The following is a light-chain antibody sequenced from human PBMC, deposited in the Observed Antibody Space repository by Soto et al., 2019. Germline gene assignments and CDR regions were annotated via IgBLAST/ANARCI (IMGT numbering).Light chain of an antibody. Sequence: EIVLTQSPGTLSLSPGERATLSCRASQSVSSSYLAWYQQKPGQAPRLLIYGASSRATGIPDRFSGSGSGPDFTLTISSLEPEDFAVYYCQQYCSSPPYTFGQGTKLEIK. CDR2: GAS. V-gene: IGKV3-20*01. J-gene: IGKJ2*01. CDR3: QQYCSSPPYT. CDR1: QSVSSSY.